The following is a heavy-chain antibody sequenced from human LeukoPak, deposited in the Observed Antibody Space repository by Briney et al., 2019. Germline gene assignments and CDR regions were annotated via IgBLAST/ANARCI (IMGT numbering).Heavy chain of an antibody. CDR1: GFTFSSYA. V-gene: IGHV3-7*01. Sequence: GGSLRLSCAASGFTFSSYAMHWVRQAPGKGLEWVANIKQDGSEKYYVDSVKGRFTISRDNSKNTLYLQMNSLRAEDTAVYYCAKLGRYCSSTSCSKSWGQGTLVTVSS. CDR3: AKLGRYCSSTSCSKS. D-gene: IGHD2-2*01. J-gene: IGHJ4*02. CDR2: IKQDGSEK.